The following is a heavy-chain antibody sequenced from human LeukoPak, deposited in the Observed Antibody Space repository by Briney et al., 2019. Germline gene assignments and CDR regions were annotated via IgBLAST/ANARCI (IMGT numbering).Heavy chain of an antibody. V-gene: IGHV1-24*01. Sequence: ASVKVSCKVSGYTLSELSMHWVGQAPGKGLAWMGGFDPEVGDTIYARKFQGRVTMTEDTSTDTAYMEVSSLRSEDTAVYYCATRRGLYYFYALDVWGQGTTVTVSS. CDR3: ATRRGLYYFYALDV. J-gene: IGHJ6*02. CDR1: GYTLSELS. D-gene: IGHD3-10*01. CDR2: FDPEVGDT.